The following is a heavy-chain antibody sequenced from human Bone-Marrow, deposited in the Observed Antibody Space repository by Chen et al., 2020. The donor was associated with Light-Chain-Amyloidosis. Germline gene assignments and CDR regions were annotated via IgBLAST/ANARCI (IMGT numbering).Heavy chain of an antibody. Sequence: QVQLVQSGAEMKKPGASVKLSCKSSGNTFTTFYMHWVRQAPGQGLEWMGFIHPGSGDTNYAHKIQGRFTMTRDTSTSTVYMELSSLRSEDTAMYYCARDRFAFDSWGQGTMVTVSS. CDR1: GNTFTTFY. J-gene: IGHJ3*01. CDR2: IHPGSGDT. CDR3: ARDRFAFDS. V-gene: IGHV1-46*01.